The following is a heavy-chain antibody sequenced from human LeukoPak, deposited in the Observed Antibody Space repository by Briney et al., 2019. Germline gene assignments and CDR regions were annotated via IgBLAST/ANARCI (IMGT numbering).Heavy chain of an antibody. Sequence: SETLSLTCTVSGGSISSYYWSWIRQPPGKGLEWIGYIYYSGSTNYNPSLKSRVTISVDTSKNQLSLKLSSVTAADTAVYYCAREGDAFDIWGQGTMVTVSS. J-gene: IGHJ3*02. V-gene: IGHV4-59*01. CDR2: IYYSGST. CDR3: AREGDAFDI. CDR1: GGSISSYY.